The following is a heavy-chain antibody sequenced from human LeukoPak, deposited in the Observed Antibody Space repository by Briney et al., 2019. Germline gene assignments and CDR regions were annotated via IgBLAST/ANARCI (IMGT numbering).Heavy chain of an antibody. Sequence: ASLKVSCKASGCTFSSYAISWVRQAPGQGLEWMGGIIPIFGTANYAQKFQGRVTITADESTSTAYMELSSLRSEDTAVYYCARVDGSGSYYNVAHFDYWGQGTLVTVSS. J-gene: IGHJ4*02. V-gene: IGHV1-69*13. D-gene: IGHD3-10*01. CDR3: ARVDGSGSYYNVAHFDY. CDR1: GCTFSSYA. CDR2: IIPIFGTA.